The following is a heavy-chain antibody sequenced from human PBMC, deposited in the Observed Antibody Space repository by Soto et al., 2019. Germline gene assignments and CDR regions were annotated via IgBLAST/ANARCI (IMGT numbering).Heavy chain of an antibody. CDR2: IFHGGNT. CDR1: GFCISSGNY. D-gene: IGHD2-15*01. Sequence: SETLALTCAVSGFCISSGNYWGWIRKPPGKGLEWIGSIFHGGNTYYNPSLKSRATISVDMSKNQFSLKLNSVTAADTAVYYCARARWYDAFDVWGQGTVVTVSS. J-gene: IGHJ3*01. V-gene: IGHV4-38-2*01. CDR3: ARARWYDAFDV.